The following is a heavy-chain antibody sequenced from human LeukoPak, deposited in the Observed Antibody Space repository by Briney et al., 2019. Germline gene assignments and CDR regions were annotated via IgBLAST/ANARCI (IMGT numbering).Heavy chain of an antibody. Sequence: SVKVSCKASGYTFTSYAIHWVRQAPGQGLEWMGGIIRIFSTTNYAQKFQGRVTISADESTSTAYMELSSLRSEDTAVYYCASGYCSTTSCYVNPYFDYWGQGTLVTVSS. J-gene: IGHJ4*02. V-gene: IGHV1-69*13. D-gene: IGHD2-2*03. CDR3: ASGYCSTTSCYVNPYFDY. CDR1: GYTFTSYA. CDR2: IIRIFSTT.